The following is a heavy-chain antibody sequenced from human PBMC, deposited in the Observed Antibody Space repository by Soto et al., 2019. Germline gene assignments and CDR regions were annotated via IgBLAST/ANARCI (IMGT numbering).Heavy chain of an antibody. CDR1: GYTLTELS. CDR3: ATDGPAGIAAADSGGGY. Sequence: ASVKVSCKVSGYTLTELSMHWVRQAPGKGLECMGGFDPEDGEAIYAQKFLGRVTMTEDTSTDTAHMKRSSLKSEDTAVYSCATDGPAGIAAADSGGGYWGQGTLVTVSS. CDR2: FDPEDGEA. J-gene: IGHJ4*02. D-gene: IGHD6-13*01. V-gene: IGHV1-24*01.